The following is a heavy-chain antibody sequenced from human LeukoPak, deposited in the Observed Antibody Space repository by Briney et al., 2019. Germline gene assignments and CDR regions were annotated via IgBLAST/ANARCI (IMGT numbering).Heavy chain of an antibody. CDR3: ARMRVVIWWSAGFDY. CDR1: GGSISSTSYY. CDR2: IYYSGST. D-gene: IGHD3-3*01. J-gene: IGHJ4*02. Sequence: PSETLSLTCVVSGGSISSTSYYWGWIRQPPGKGLEWIGSIYYSGSTYYNPSLKSRVTISVDTSKNQFSLKLSSVTAADTAVYYCARMRVVIWWSAGFDYWGQGTLVTVSS. V-gene: IGHV4-39*07.